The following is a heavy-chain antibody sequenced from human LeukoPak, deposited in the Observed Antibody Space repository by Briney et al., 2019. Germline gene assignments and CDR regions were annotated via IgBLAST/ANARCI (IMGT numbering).Heavy chain of an antibody. CDR1: GGSFSGYY. V-gene: IGHV4-34*01. D-gene: IGHD2-2*01. J-gene: IGHJ4*02. CDR2: INHSGST. Sequence: SETLSLTCAVYGGSFSGYYWSWIRQPPGKGLEWIGEINHSGSTNYNPSLKSRVTISVDTSKNQFSLKLSSVTAADTAVYYCARVGPADIYYFDYWGQGTLVTVSS. CDR3: ARVGPADIYYFDY.